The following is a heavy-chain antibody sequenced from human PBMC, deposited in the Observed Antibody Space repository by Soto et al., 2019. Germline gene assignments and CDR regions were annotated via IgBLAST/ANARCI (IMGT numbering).Heavy chain of an antibody. D-gene: IGHD2-21*01. CDR2: ISYDGNTK. J-gene: IGHJ6*04. CDR1: GFTFSSYA. CDR3: ARGGPEPYWSTSGCHYGLDV. Sequence: PGESLRLSWAASGFTFSSYAMYWVRQAQGKGLEWVAFISYDGNTKYNADSVKGRFTISRDNSKNILYLQMKTLGTEETALYYCARGGPEPYWSTSGCHYGLDVWGIGTMVTVSS. V-gene: IGHV3-30-3*01.